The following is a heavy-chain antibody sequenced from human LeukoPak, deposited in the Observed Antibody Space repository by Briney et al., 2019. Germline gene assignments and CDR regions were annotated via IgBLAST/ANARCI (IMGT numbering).Heavy chain of an antibody. CDR2: IYTSGTT. Sequence: SQTLSLTCTVSGGSISSGSYYWSWIRQPAGKGLEWIGHIYTSGTTNYNPSLKTRVTISVDTSKNQFSLKLSSVAAADTAVYYCARGPHIVLMVYAWPGGFDYWGQGTLVTVSS. CDR3: ARGPHIVLMVYAWPGGFDY. D-gene: IGHD2-8*01. V-gene: IGHV4-61*09. CDR1: GGSISSGSYY. J-gene: IGHJ4*02.